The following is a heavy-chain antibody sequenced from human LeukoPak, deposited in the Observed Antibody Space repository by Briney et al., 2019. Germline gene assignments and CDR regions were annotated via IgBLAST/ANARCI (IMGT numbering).Heavy chain of an antibody. D-gene: IGHD2-2*01. CDR3: ARDEYQLLFPYYYYYMDV. Sequence: GGSLRLSCAASGFTFSSYWMSWVRQAPGKGLEWVANIKQDGSEKYYVDSVKGRFTISRDNAKISLYLQMNSLRAEDTAVYYCARDEYQLLFPYYYYYMDVWGKGTTVTVSS. J-gene: IGHJ6*03. CDR2: IKQDGSEK. CDR1: GFTFSSYW. V-gene: IGHV3-7*01.